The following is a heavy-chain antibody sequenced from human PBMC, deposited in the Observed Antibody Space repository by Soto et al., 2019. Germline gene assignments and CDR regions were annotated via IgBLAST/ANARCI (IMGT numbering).Heavy chain of an antibody. CDR1: GGSISSGDYY. V-gene: IGHV4-30-4*01. D-gene: IGHD1-26*01. J-gene: IGHJ4*02. CDR3: DREGAGNYFDY. Sequence: SETLSLTCTVSGGSISSGDYYWSWIRQPPGKGLEWIGYIYYSGSTYYNPSLKSRVTISVDTSKNQFSLKLSSVTAADTAVYYCDREGAGNYFDYWGQGTLVTVSS. CDR2: IYYSGST.